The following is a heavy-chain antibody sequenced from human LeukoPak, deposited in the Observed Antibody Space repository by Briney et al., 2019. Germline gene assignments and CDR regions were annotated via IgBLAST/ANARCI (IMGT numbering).Heavy chain of an antibody. V-gene: IGHV1-69*13. CDR1: GYTFTSYD. CDR2: IIPIFGTA. Sequence: SVKVSCKASGYTFTSYDINWVRQATGQGLEWMGGIIPIFGTANYAQKFQGRVTITADESTSTAYMELSSLRSEDTAVYYCAREIVVVINPDYYYYGMDVWGQGTTVTVSS. D-gene: IGHD3-22*01. CDR3: AREIVVVINPDYYYYGMDV. J-gene: IGHJ6*02.